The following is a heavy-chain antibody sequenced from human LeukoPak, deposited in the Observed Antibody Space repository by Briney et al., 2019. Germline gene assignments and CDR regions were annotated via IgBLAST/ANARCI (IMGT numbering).Heavy chain of an antibody. CDR3: ARALAAAGIYYYYGMDV. J-gene: IGHJ6*02. V-gene: IGHV4-59*01. Sequence: PSETLSLTCTVSGGSISSYYWSWIRQPPGKGLEWIGYIYYSGSTNYSPSLKSRVTISVDTSKNQFSLKLSSVTAADTAVYYCARALAAAGIYYYYGMDVWGQGTTVTVSS. CDR1: GGSISSYY. D-gene: IGHD6-13*01. CDR2: IYYSGST.